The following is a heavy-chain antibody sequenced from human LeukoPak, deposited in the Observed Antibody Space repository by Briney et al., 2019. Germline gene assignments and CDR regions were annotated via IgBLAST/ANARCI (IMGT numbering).Heavy chain of an antibody. J-gene: IGHJ4*02. D-gene: IGHD2-15*01. Sequence: GKSLKISCKGSGYSFTTYWITWVRQMPGKGLEWMGRIDASDSYTNYSPSFQGHVTISADKSINTAYLQWSSLKASDTAMYYCSRGVRGGPSGGGLDYWGQGTLVTVSS. CDR2: IDASDSYT. V-gene: IGHV5-10-1*01. CDR1: GYSFTTYW. CDR3: SRGVRGGPSGGGLDY.